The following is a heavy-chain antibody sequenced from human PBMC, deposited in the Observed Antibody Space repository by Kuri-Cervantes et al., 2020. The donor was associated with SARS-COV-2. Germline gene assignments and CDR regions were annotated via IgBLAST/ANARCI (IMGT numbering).Heavy chain of an antibody. CDR3: ARLIGYSGYDYSFGYFDY. CDR1: GGSFSGYY. J-gene: IGHJ4*02. Sequence: GSLRLSCAVYGGSFSGYYWSWIRQPPGKGLEWIGEINHSGGTNYNPSLKSRVTISVDTSKNQFSLKLSSVTAADTAVYYCARLIGYSGYDYSFGYFDYWGQGTLVTVSS. D-gene: IGHD5-12*01. V-gene: IGHV4-34*01. CDR2: INHSGGT.